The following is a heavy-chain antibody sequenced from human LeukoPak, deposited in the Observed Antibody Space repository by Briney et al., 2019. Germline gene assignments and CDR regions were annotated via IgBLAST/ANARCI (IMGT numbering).Heavy chain of an antibody. V-gene: IGHV3-21*01. Sequence: GGSLRLSCAVSGFISSTYWMHWVRQAPVKGLEWVASISDSSADIKYADSVKGRFTSSRDNAENSLYLQMNTLRADDTAVYYCARARYHYDNTGHSYWYFHLWGRGTLVTVSS. CDR1: GFISSTYW. D-gene: IGHD3-22*01. CDR3: ARARYHYDNTGHSYWYFHL. CDR2: ISDSSADI. J-gene: IGHJ2*01.